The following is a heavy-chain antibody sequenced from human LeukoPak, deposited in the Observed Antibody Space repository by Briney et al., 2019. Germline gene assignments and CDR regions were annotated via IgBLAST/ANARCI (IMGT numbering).Heavy chain of an antibody. Sequence: GGSLRLSCAASGFTFDDYAMYWVRQAPGKGLEWVSGISWNSGSIGYADSVKGRFTTSRDNAKNSLYLQMNSLRAEDTAVYYCAKTGYGDYVSMDWSDPWGQGTLVTVSS. CDR2: ISWNSGSI. CDR3: AKTGYGDYVSMDWSDP. D-gene: IGHD4-17*01. CDR1: GFTFDDYA. V-gene: IGHV3-9*01. J-gene: IGHJ5*02.